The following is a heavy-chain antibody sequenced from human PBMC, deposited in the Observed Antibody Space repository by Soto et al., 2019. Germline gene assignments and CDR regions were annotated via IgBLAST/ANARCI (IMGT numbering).Heavy chain of an antibody. Sequence: GASVKVSCKAFGYSLTGHYMHWVRQAPGQGLEWMGTIIPGGVNKAYAQKFQGRVTMTSDTSTSTVYMELTSLTSEDTAIYYCTRVPRRGDWDWYFDLWGRGTLVTVSS. CDR2: IIPGGVNK. CDR3: TRVPRRGDWDWYFDL. D-gene: IGHD3-16*01. J-gene: IGHJ2*01. CDR1: GYSLTGHY. V-gene: IGHV1-46*01.